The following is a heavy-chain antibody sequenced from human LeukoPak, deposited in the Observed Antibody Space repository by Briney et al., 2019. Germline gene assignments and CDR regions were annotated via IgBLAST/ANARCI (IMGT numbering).Heavy chain of an antibody. V-gene: IGHV4-61*01. J-gene: IGHJ4*02. CDR2: MFYSESA. Sequence: SETLSLTCTVSGDSVRTSNSYWGWTRHLPGKGLEWIGYMFYSESAKSTPSLKSRVTISVDKSKNQFSLHMSSVTAADTAVYYCASTSNSALGLAVLDHWGQGSLVTVSS. CDR1: GDSVRTSNSY. CDR3: ASTSNSALGLAVLDH. D-gene: IGHD5-18*01.